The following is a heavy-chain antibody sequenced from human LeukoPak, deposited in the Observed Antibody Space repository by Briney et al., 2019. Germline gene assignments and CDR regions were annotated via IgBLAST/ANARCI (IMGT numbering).Heavy chain of an antibody. CDR2: ISAYNGNT. Sequence: GASVKVSCKASGYTFTSYGISWVRQAPGQGLEWMGWISAYNGNTNYAQKLQGRVTMTTDTSTSTAYMELRSLRSDDTAVYYCARDRVGYYDSSGYPPFDYWGQGTLVTVSS. J-gene: IGHJ4*02. V-gene: IGHV1-18*01. CDR3: ARDRVGYYDSSGYPPFDY. D-gene: IGHD3-22*01. CDR1: GYTFTSYG.